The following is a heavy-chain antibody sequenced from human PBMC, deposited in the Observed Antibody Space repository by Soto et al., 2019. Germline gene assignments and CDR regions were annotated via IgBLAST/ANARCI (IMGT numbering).Heavy chain of an antibody. CDR1: GFTFSSYA. D-gene: IGHD3-22*01. CDR3: AKDFSAGHYDSSGYYTLSFDY. J-gene: IGHJ4*02. Sequence: GGSLRLSCAASGFTFSSYAMSWVRQAPGKGLEWVSAISGSGGSTYYADSVKGRFTISRDNSKNTLYLQMNSLRAEDTAVYYCAKDFSAGHYDSSGYYTLSFDYWGQGTLVTVSS. V-gene: IGHV3-23*01. CDR2: ISGSGGST.